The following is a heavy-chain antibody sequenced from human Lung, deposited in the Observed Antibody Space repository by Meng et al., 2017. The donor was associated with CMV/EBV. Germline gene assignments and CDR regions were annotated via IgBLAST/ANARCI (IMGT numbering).Heavy chain of an antibody. D-gene: IGHD3-10*01. Sequence: GGSLRLXCAASGFTFDDHAMHWVRQAPGKGLEWVSGISWNSGTIDYADSVKGRFTISRDNAKTSLYLEMNSLRAEDMAFYYCAKGSYSLAGSYFGYWGQGXLVTVSS. CDR3: AKGSYSLAGSYFGY. CDR1: GFTFDDHA. V-gene: IGHV3-9*03. J-gene: IGHJ4*02. CDR2: ISWNSGTI.